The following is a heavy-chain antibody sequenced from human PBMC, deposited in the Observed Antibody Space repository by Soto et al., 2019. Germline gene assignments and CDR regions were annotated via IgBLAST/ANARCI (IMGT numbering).Heavy chain of an antibody. CDR2: ISSSSSYI. V-gene: IGHV3-21*01. J-gene: IGHJ6*02. Sequence: PVGSLRLSCSASGFTFSSYSMNWVRQAPGKWLEWVSSISSSSSYIYYADSVKGRFTISRDNAKNSLYLQVNSLRAEDTAVYYCARDYFDYSKYYYYYYGMDVWGQGATVTVSS. CDR1: GFTFSSYS. D-gene: IGHD4-4*01. CDR3: ARDYFDYSKYYYYYYGMDV.